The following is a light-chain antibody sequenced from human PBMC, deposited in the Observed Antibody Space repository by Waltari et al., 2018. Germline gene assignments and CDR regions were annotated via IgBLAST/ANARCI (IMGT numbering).Light chain of an antibody. CDR3: QQYNNWPPGT. V-gene: IGKV3-15*01. J-gene: IGKJ1*01. Sequence: ETVVTQSPATLSMSPGERATLSCRTSQSIGSSLAWYHQRPGQAPRLPIYRASTRATGIPDRFSGSGSGTEFTLTISSLQSEDIAVYYCQQYNNWPPGTFGQGTKVEI. CDR2: RAS. CDR1: QSIGSS.